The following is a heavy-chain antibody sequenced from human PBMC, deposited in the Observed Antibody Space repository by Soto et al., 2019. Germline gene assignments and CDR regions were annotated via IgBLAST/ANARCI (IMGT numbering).Heavy chain of an antibody. J-gene: IGHJ4*02. V-gene: IGHV3-21*01. CDR3: AGTHDSLDY. CDR2: ISSSGSNL. D-gene: IGHD3-22*01. Sequence: VQLVESGGGLVKPGGSLRLSCAGSGFTCSSYYMNWVRQAPGKGLEWVSSISSSGSNLYYTDSVKGRFTISRDNAENSLYLQMNSLKAEDTAVYYCAGTHDSLDYWGQGTLVTVYS. CDR1: GFTCSSYY.